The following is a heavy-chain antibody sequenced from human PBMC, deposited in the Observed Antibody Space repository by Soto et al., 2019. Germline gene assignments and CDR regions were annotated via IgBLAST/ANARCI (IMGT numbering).Heavy chain of an antibody. Sequence: SVTLSLTCSVSGSSMSEYFWRWIRQSPGKGLEWLGYIYYLGSTDYNPSLKSRVTISVDTSNRQFSLWLTSVTAADPAASYCARDGYAGSWRRCQSYRGRGYRGTVSS. V-gene: IGHV4-59*01. CDR3: ARDGYAGSWRRCQSY. CDR1: GSSMSEYF. D-gene: IGHD2-8*01. J-gene: IGHJ4*02. CDR2: IYYLGST.